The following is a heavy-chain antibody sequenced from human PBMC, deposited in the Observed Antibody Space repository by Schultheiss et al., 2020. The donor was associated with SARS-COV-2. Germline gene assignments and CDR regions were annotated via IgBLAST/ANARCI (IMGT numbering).Heavy chain of an antibody. D-gene: IGHD1-7*01. J-gene: IGHJ4*02. CDR1: GGSISSYY. CDR2: IYTSGST. Sequence: SETLSLTCTVSGGSISSYYWGWIRQPPGKGLEWIGSIYTSGSTNYNPSLKSRVTISVDTSKNQFSLKLSSVTAADTAVYYCARHGGSVGWNSLNFDYWGQGTLVTVSS. CDR3: ARHGGSVGWNSLNFDY. V-gene: IGHV4-4*08.